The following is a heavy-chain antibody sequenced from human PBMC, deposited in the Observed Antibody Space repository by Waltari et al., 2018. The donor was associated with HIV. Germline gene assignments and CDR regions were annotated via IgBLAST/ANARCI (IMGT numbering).Heavy chain of an antibody. J-gene: IGHJ6*02. D-gene: IGHD6-19*01. CDR2: ITGRGGRT. CDR1: GYIFSTYA. CDR3: AKERVAGYYYYGMDV. V-gene: IGHV3-23*01. Sequence: EVQLLESGGGLVQPGGSLRLSCAASGYIFSTYAMNWVRQAPGEGVEGVAVITGRGGRTYYADSVKGRFTISRDKSKNTLYLQMNSLRAEDTAIYYCAKERVAGYYYYGMDVWGQGTTVTVSS.